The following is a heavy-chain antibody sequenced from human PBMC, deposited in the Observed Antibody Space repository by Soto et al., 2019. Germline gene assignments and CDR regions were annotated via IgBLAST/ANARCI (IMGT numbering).Heavy chain of an antibody. CDR1: GFTFSNAW. D-gene: IGHD3-22*01. J-gene: IGHJ4*02. V-gene: IGHV3-15*01. CDR2: IKSKTDGGTT. CDR3: TTDVTYDSSGYYLTFDY. Sequence: PGGSLRLSCAASGFTFSNAWMSWVRQAPGKXLEWVGRIKSKTDGGTTDYAAPVKGRFTISRDDSKNTLYLQMNSLKTEDTAVYYCTTDVTYDSSGYYLTFDYWGQGTLVTVCS.